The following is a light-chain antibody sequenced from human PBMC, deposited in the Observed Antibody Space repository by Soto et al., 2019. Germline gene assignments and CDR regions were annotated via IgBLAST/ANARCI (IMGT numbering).Light chain of an antibody. CDR3: QQRCNWPPVT. CDR2: DAC. J-gene: IGKJ4*01. CDR1: QSVSGC. Sequence: EIVLTQSPATLSLSPGERATLSCRASQSVSGCLAWYQQKPGQAPRLLIYDACNRATGIPARFSGSGSGTDFTLTISSLEPEDFAVYYCQQRCNWPPVTFGGGTKVEIK. V-gene: IGKV3-11*01.